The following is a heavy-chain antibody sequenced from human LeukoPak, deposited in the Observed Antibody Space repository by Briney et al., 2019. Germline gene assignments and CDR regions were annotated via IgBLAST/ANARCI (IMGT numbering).Heavy chain of an antibody. J-gene: IGHJ4*02. D-gene: IGHD5-18*01. V-gene: IGHV4-39*01. CDR3: ASDLRGYSYGNPGFDY. Sequence: PSETLSLTCGVYGGSFSGYYWGWIRQPPGKGLEWIGSIYYSGRTYYNPSLKSRVTISVDTSKNQFSLKLSSVTAADTAVYYCASDLRGYSYGNPGFDYWGQGILVIVSS. CDR1: GGSFSGYY. CDR2: IYYSGRT.